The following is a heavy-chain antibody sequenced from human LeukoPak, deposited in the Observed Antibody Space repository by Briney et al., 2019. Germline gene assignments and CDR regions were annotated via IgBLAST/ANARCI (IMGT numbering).Heavy chain of an antibody. CDR2: ISGSGGST. V-gene: IGHV3-23*01. J-gene: IGHJ4*02. Sequence: PGGSLRLSCAASGFTFSSYAMSWVRQAPGKGLEWVSAISGSGGSTYYADSVKGRFTISRDNSKNSLYLQMNSLRAEDTALYYCAKAQYYDILTASFDYWGQGTLVTVSS. CDR1: GFTFSSYA. D-gene: IGHD3-9*01. CDR3: AKAQYYDILTASFDY.